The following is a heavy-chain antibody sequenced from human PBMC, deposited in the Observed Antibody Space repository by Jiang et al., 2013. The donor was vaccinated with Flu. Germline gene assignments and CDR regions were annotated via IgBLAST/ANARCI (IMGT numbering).Heavy chain of an antibody. J-gene: IGHJ3*02. V-gene: IGHV3-33*08. CDR3: ARDRGVALDAFDI. D-gene: IGHD3-10*01. CDR1: GFTFSSYG. CDR2: IWYDGSNK. Sequence: QLLESGGGVVQPGRSLRLSCAASGFTFSSYGMHWVRQAPGKGLEWVAVIWYDGSNKYYADSVKGRFTISRDNSKNTLYLQMNSLRAEDTAVYYCARDRGVALDAFDIWGQGTMVTVSS.